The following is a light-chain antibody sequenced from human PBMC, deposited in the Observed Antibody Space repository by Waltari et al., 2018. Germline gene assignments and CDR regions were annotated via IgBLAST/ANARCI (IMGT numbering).Light chain of an antibody. V-gene: IGLV3-1*01. Sequence: SYELIQSPSMSVSPGQTATISCSGERLGDTYACWYQQRPGQSPVLLIFQDERRPSGVPERFSGSKSVNTAILTITETQSMDEAAYYCHAWEGSTAFFGGGTQLTVL. J-gene: IGLJ2*01. CDR3: HAWEGSTAF. CDR2: QDE. CDR1: RLGDTY.